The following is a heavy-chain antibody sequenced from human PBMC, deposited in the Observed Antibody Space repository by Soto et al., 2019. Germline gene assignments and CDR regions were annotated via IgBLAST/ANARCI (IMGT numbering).Heavy chain of an antibody. J-gene: IGHJ4*02. D-gene: IGHD6-19*01. CDR2: IIPIFGTA. Sequence: ASVKVSCKASGGTVGSYAISWVRQAPGQGLEWMGGIIPIFGTANYAQKFQGRVTITADESTSTAYMELSSLRSEDTAVYYCARSRFGSGWLDYFDYWGQGTLVTVSS. CDR1: GGTVGSYA. CDR3: ARSRFGSGWLDYFDY. V-gene: IGHV1-69*13.